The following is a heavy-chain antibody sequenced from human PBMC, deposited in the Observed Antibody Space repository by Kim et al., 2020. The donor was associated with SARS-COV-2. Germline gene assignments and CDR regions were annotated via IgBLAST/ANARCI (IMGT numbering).Heavy chain of an antibody. Sequence: EGGTTAYAAPVKGRFTISRDDSKNTLYLQMNSLKTEDTAVYYGTPHSSPDYWGQGTLVTVSS. J-gene: IGHJ4*02. CDR3: TPHSSPDY. V-gene: IGHV3-15*01. CDR2: EGGTT. D-gene: IGHD6-13*01.